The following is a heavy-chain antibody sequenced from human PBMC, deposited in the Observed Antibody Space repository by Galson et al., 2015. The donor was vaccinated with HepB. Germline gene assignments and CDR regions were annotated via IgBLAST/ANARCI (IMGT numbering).Heavy chain of an antibody. CDR1: GFTFSDYY. Sequence: SLRLSCAASGFTFSDYYMSWIRQAPGKGLEWVSYISSSSSYTNYADSVKGRFTISRDNAKNSLYLQMNSLRAEDTAVYYCARRGRRSIAAAGTRYYFDYWGQGTLVTVSS. CDR3: ARRGRRSIAAAGTRYYFDY. CDR2: ISSSSSYT. J-gene: IGHJ4*02. D-gene: IGHD6-13*01. V-gene: IGHV3-11*03.